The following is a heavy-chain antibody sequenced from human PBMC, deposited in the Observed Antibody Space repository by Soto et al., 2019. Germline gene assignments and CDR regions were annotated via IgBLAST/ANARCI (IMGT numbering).Heavy chain of an antibody. CDR3: ARDNGDSSGYCLDY. Sequence: GGSLRLSCAASGFTFSSYEMNWVRQAPGKGLEWVSYISSSGSTIYYADSVKGRFTISRDNAKNSLYLQMNSLRAEDTAVYYCARDNGDSSGYCLDYWGQGTLVTAPQ. CDR1: GFTFSSYE. J-gene: IGHJ4*02. D-gene: IGHD3-22*01. V-gene: IGHV3-48*03. CDR2: ISSSGSTI.